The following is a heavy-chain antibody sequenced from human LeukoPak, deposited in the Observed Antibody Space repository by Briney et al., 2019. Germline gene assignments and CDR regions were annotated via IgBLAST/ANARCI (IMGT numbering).Heavy chain of an antibody. Sequence: GGSLRLSCAASGFTFSSYGMHWVRQAPGKRLEWVAVISYDGSNKYHADSVKGRFTISRDNSKNTLYLQMNSLRAEDTAVYYCATSIVVVTATNWFDPWGQGTLVTVSS. J-gene: IGHJ5*02. CDR1: GFTFSSYG. CDR3: ATSIVVVTATNWFDP. D-gene: IGHD2-21*02. CDR2: ISYDGSNK. V-gene: IGHV3-30*03.